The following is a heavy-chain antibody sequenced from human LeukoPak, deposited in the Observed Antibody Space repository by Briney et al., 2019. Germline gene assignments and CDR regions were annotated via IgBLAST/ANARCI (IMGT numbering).Heavy chain of an antibody. CDR3: ARGATMVRGVIITPYYFDY. D-gene: IGHD3-10*01. CDR1: GGSISGTNW. J-gene: IGHJ4*02. Sequence: PSETLSLTCGVSGGSISGTNWWSWVRQPPGQGLEWIGYIYYSGSTYYNPSLKSRVTISVDTSKNQFSLKLSSVTAADTAVYYCARGATMVRGVIITPYYFDYWGQGTLVTVSS. V-gene: IGHV4-31*11. CDR2: IYYSGST.